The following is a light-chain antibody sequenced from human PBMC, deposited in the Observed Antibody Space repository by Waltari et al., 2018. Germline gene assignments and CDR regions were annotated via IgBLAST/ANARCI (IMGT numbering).Light chain of an antibody. Sequence: DIQMTQSPSTLSASVGDRVTITCRTSQIINSWLAWYQQKPGKAPHLLIYKASILERGVPSRFSGSGSGTEFTLTISSLQPDDFATYYCQQYNSYPRAFGQGTKVEI. CDR1: QIINSW. V-gene: IGKV1-5*03. CDR3: QQYNSYPRA. J-gene: IGKJ1*01. CDR2: KAS.